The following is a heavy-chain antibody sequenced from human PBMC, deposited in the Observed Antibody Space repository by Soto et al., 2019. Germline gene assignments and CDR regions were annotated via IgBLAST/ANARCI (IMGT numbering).Heavy chain of an antibody. V-gene: IGHV3-74*01. J-gene: IGHJ6*03. CDR3: ASIFANYYYYYMDV. CDR2: INSDGSST. Sequence: GVLRLSCAASGFTFSSYWMHWVRQAPGKGLVWVSRINSDGSSTSYADSVKGRFTISRDNAKNTLYLQMNSLRAEDTAVYYCASIFANYYYYYMDVWGKGTTVTVSS. CDR1: GFTFSSYW.